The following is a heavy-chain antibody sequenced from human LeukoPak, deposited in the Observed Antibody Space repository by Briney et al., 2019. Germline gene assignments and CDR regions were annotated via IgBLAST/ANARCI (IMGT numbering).Heavy chain of an antibody. V-gene: IGHV3-48*01. CDR3: ARENKGGFSFDY. CDR2: ISSSSSTI. Sequence: GGSLRLSCAASGFTFSSYSMNWVRQAPGKGLEWVSYISSSSSTIYYADSVKGRFTISRDNSKNTLYLQMNSLRAEDTAVYYCARENKGGFSFDYWGQGTLVTISS. CDR1: GFTFSSYS. D-gene: IGHD5-12*01. J-gene: IGHJ4*02.